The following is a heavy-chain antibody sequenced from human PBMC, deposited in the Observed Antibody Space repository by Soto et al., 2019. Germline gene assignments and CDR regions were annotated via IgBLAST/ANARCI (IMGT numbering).Heavy chain of an antibody. CDR2: ISAYNGNT. CDR1: GYTFTSYG. J-gene: IGHJ4*02. Sequence: ASVKVSCKASGYTFTSYGISWVRQAPGQGLEWMGWISAYNGNTNYAQKLQGRVTMTTDTSTSTAYTELRSLRSDDTAVYYCARDLEYNWNTAYFDYWGQGTLVTVSS. V-gene: IGHV1-18*01. CDR3: ARDLEYNWNTAYFDY. D-gene: IGHD1-20*01.